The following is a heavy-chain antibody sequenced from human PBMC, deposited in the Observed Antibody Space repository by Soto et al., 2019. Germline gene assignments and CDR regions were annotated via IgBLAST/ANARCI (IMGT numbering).Heavy chain of an antibody. V-gene: IGHV1-18*01. Sequence: ASVKVSFKASGYTFTSYGSSWVRQAPGQGLEWMGWISAYNGNTNYAQKLQGRVTMTTDTSTSTAYMELRSLRSDDTAVYYCASAASILTGYYGMDVWGQGTTVTVSS. D-gene: IGHD3-9*01. CDR2: ISAYNGNT. J-gene: IGHJ6*02. CDR1: GYTFTSYG. CDR3: ASAASILTGYYGMDV.